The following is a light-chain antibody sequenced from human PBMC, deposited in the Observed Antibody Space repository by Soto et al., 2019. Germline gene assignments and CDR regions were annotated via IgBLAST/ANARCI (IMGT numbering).Light chain of an antibody. CDR2: AAS. CDR1: QAISTW. CDR3: HQANSFPRT. J-gene: IGKJ1*01. V-gene: IGKV1-12*01. Sequence: DIQMTQSPSSVSASVGDRVTITCRASQAISTWLAWYQQKPGKAPKLLIYAASNLQTGVPSRFSGSGSETDVTPSIISLQPEDYATYYCHQANSFPRTFGQGTKVEIK.